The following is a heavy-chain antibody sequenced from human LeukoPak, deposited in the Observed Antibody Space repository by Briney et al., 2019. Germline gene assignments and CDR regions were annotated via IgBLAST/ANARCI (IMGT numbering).Heavy chain of an antibody. CDR3: ANMAVDTATGY. CDR1: GFTFSSYG. Sequence: GRSLRLSCAASGFTFSSYGMHWVRQAPGKGLEWVAVISYDGSNKYYADSVKGRFTISRDNSKNTLYLQMNSLRAEDTAVYYCANMAVDTATGYWGQGTLVTVSS. V-gene: IGHV3-30*18. J-gene: IGHJ4*02. CDR2: ISYDGSNK. D-gene: IGHD5-18*01.